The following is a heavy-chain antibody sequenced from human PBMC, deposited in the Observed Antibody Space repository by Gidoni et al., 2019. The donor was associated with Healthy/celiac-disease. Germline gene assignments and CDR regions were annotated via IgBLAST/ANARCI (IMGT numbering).Heavy chain of an antibody. Sequence: QVQLVESGGGLVKPGGSLRLSCAASCFTFSDYYMTWIRQAPGKGLEWVSYMSSSGSTIYDADYVKGRVTISRDNAKNSLYMQMNSLRDEDTAVYYCARDPYRYYYDSSGYYPALGYWGQGTLVTVSS. CDR3: ARDPYRYYYDSSGYYPALGY. CDR2: MSSSGSTI. V-gene: IGHV3-11*01. J-gene: IGHJ4*02. CDR1: CFTFSDYY. D-gene: IGHD3-22*01.